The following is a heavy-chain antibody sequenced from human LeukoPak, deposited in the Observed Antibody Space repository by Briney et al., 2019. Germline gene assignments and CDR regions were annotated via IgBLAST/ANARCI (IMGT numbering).Heavy chain of an antibody. Sequence: ASVKVSCKASGGTFSSYAISWVRQAPGQGLEWMGGIIPIFGTANYAQKLQGRVTMTTDTSTSTAYMELRSLRSDDTAVYYCARFTYYYDSSGYYYHPFDYWGQGTLVTVSS. CDR3: ARFTYYYDSSGYYYHPFDY. CDR1: GGTFSSYA. CDR2: IIPIFGTA. V-gene: IGHV1-69*05. D-gene: IGHD3-22*01. J-gene: IGHJ4*02.